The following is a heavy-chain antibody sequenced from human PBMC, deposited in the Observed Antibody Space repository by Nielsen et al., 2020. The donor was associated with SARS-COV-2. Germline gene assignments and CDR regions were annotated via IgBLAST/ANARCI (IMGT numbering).Heavy chain of an antibody. D-gene: IGHD5-18*01. V-gene: IGHV3-11*06. CDR3: ASDPYSYGYGNYYYSMDV. J-gene: IGHJ6*03. Sequence: WIRQTPVKGLAWVSYISSSSSYTNNADSVEGRFTISRDNAKNSLYLQMNSLRAEDTAVYYCASDPYSYGYGNYYYSMDVWGKGTTVTVSS. CDR2: ISSSSSYT.